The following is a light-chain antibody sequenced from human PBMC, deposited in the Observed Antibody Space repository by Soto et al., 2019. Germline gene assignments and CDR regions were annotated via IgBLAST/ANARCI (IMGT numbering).Light chain of an antibody. Sequence: EIVMTQSPATLSVSPGEAATLSCRASQGIGSTLAWYQHKPGQTPRLLIYDASTRATGVPARFSGSGSGTEFTLTINSLQSEDFAVYYCQRYNNWPLTFGGGTKVDIK. CDR1: QGIGST. J-gene: IGKJ4*01. CDR3: QRYNNWPLT. CDR2: DAS. V-gene: IGKV3-15*01.